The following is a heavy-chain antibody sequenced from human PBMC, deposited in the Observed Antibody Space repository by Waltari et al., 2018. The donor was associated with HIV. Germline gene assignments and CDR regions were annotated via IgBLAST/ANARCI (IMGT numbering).Heavy chain of an antibody. D-gene: IGHD6-13*01. Sequence: QVQLVQSGAEVKKPGASVKVSCKASGYTFTSYYMHWVRQAPGQGLEWMGIINPSGGYTSYAQKVQGRVTMTRDTSTSTVYMELSSLRSDDAAVYYCARVAYSSSWTPPFDYWGQGTLVTVSS. CDR1: GYTFTSYY. CDR3: ARVAYSSSWTPPFDY. V-gene: IGHV1-46*01. CDR2: INPSGGYT. J-gene: IGHJ4*02.